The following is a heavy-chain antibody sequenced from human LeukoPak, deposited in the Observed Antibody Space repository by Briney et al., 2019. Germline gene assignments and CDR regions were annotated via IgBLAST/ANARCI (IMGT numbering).Heavy chain of an antibody. D-gene: IGHD1-26*01. CDR3: ARDLLAPDY. CDR2: INPIGGTT. J-gene: IGHJ4*02. CDR1: GYTFTIYY. V-gene: IGHV1-46*01. Sequence: ASVKVSCKASGYTFTIYYMHWVRQAPGQGLEWVGAINPIGGTTTYAQKFQGRVTMTRDTSTTTVYMELYSLRYDDTAVYHCARDLLAPDYWGQGTLVTVSS.